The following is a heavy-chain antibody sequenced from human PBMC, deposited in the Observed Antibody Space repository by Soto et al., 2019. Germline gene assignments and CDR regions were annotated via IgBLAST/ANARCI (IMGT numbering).Heavy chain of an antibody. CDR2: INHSGST. J-gene: IGHJ6*02. Sequence: PSETLSLTCAVYGGSFSGYYWSWIRQPPGKGLEWIGEINHSGSTNYNPSLKGRVTISVDTSKNQFSLNLSSVTAADTAVYYCARGRYSRSWYERYYYYGMDVWGQGTTVTVSS. D-gene: IGHD6-13*01. CDR1: GGSFSGYY. CDR3: ARGRYSRSWYERYYYYGMDV. V-gene: IGHV4-34*01.